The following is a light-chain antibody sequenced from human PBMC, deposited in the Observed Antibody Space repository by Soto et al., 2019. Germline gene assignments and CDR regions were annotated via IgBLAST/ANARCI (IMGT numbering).Light chain of an antibody. CDR3: QSFDSRLGTYA. Sequence: QSALTQPPSVSGAPGQRVTISCAGSTSNIGAGYDVHWYQQLPGMAPKLLIYVNNNRPSGVPDRISASKSGTSASLAITGLQAEDEADYYCQSFDSRLGTYAFGTGIKVTVL. J-gene: IGLJ1*01. CDR1: TSNIGAGYD. V-gene: IGLV1-40*01. CDR2: VNN.